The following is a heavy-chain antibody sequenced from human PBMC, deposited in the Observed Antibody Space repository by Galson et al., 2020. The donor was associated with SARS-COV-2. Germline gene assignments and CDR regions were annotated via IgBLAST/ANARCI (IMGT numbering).Heavy chain of an antibody. J-gene: IGHJ4*02. CDR2: ISSSSSYI. CDR3: ARDATLGYYEVTDY. CDR1: GFTFSSYS. V-gene: IGHV3-21*01. D-gene: IGHD1-26*01. Sequence: GDSLKTSRAASGFTFSSYSMYWVRQAPEKGLECASSISSSSSYIYYADSAKGRYTITRDNAKNSLYMQMNSLRAEDTAVYYCARDATLGYYEVTDYWGQRTLVTVSS.